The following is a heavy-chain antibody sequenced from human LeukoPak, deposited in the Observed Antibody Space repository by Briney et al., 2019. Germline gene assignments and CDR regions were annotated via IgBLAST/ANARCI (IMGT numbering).Heavy chain of an antibody. CDR1: GFTFRLCS. V-gene: IGHV3-21*01. J-gene: IGHJ4*02. CDR3: ARGPTPRFDH. D-gene: IGHD2-15*01. Sequence: GRPLRLSCAASGFTFRLCSKNWAPQARGKGLEGVSSISSSSSYIFYTDSVKGRFIYSGDNPKNSLYLHMNTQSAEATVVYHCARGPTPRFDHWGQGTLVTVSS. CDR2: ISSSSSYI.